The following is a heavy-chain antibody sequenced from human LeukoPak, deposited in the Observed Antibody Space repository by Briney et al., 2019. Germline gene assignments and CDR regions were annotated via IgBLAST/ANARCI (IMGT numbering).Heavy chain of an antibody. CDR2: IYYSGTT. Sequence: SETLSLTCTVSGGSISHYYWSWIRQRPGKGLEWIGYIYYSGTTNYNPSLKSRVTISVDTSKNQFSLKLNSLTAADTAVFYCARGDPQIKVPGGMDVWGKGTTVTVSS. J-gene: IGHJ6*04. D-gene: IGHD3-16*01. CDR3: ARGDPQIKVPGGMDV. CDR1: GGSISHYY. V-gene: IGHV4-59*01.